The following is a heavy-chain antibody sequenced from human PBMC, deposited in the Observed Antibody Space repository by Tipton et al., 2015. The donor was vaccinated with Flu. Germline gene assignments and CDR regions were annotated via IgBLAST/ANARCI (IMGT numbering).Heavy chain of an antibody. CDR1: GGSLSSFS. CDR2: IYTSGST. D-gene: IGHD3-10*01. Sequence: GSLRLSCTVSGGSLSSFSWSWIRQPAGKGLEWIGRIYTSGSTKYNPSLKNRLSMSVDTSKSQFSLKLTSVTAADTAVYYCARGSGSGTYVIFGFWGQGTLVTVSS. V-gene: IGHV4-4*07. CDR3: ARGSGSGTYVIFGF. J-gene: IGHJ4*02.